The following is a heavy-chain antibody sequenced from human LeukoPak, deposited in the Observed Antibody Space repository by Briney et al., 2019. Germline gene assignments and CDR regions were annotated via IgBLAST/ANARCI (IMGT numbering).Heavy chain of an antibody. CDR3: AREETTVSLDYYYYMDV. J-gene: IGHJ6*03. V-gene: IGHV3-7*01. Sequence: GGSLSLSCAASAFTVTSNWMSCVRQAPGKGREWVANIKQGGSEKYYVGSVKGRFTICRDNSKNSLYLQMNSRRAEDTAVYYCAREETTVSLDYYYYMDVWGKGTTVTVSS. CDR2: IKQGGSEK. D-gene: IGHD4-11*01. CDR1: AFTVTSNW.